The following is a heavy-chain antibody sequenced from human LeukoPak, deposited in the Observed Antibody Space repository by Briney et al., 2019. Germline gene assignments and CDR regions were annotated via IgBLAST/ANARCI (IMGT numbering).Heavy chain of an antibody. CDR1: GFTFSNNW. D-gene: IGHD3-10*02. V-gene: IGHV3-7*01. J-gene: IGHJ6*04. CDR2: IKEDGREK. Sequence: GGSLRLSCAASGFTFSNNWMTWVRQAPGGGLGWVASIKEDGREKYYVDSVKGRFTISRDNAKNSLYLQMNSLRAEDTAVYYCAELGITMIGGVWGKGTTVTISS. CDR3: AELGITMIGGV.